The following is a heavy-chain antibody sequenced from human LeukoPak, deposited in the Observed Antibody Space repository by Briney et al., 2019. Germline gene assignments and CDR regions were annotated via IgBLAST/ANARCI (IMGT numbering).Heavy chain of an antibody. CDR1: GGSISSGSYY. J-gene: IGHJ5*02. V-gene: IGHV4-61*02. CDR2: IYTSGST. Sequence: SETLSLTCTVSGGSISSGSYYWSWIRQPAGKGLEWIGRIYTSGSTNYNPSLKSRVTISVDTSKNQFSLKLSSVTAADTAVYYCARESIWFGETHIYNWFDPWGQGTLVTVSS. D-gene: IGHD3-10*01. CDR3: ARESIWFGETHIYNWFDP.